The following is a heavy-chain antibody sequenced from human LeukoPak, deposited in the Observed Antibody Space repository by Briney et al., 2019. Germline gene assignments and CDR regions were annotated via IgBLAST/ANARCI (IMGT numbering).Heavy chain of an antibody. J-gene: IGHJ6*02. Sequence: PGGSLRLSCAASGFTFSSYEMNWVRQAPGKGLEWVSYISSSGSTIYYADSVKGRFTISRDNAKNSLYLQMNSLRAEDTAVYYCARQIRRVRGVIIYYYGMDVWGQGTTVTVSS. CDR2: ISSSGSTI. CDR1: GFTFSSYE. V-gene: IGHV3-48*03. CDR3: ARQIRRVRGVIIYYYGMDV. D-gene: IGHD3-10*01.